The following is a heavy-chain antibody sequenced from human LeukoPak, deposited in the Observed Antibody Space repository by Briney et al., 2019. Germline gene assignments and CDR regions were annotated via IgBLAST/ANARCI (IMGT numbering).Heavy chain of an antibody. CDR3: AREYCSSTSCSIFDP. V-gene: IGHV1-2*02. Sequence: ASVKVSCKASGYTYLGYHMHEVRPARGKGLEWMVWINTNSGGTNYAQKFQGRVTMTRDTSISTAYMELSRLRSDDTAVYYCAREYCSSTSCSIFDPWGQGTLVTVSS. D-gene: IGHD2-2*01. J-gene: IGHJ5*02. CDR2: INTNSGGT. CDR1: GYTYLGYH.